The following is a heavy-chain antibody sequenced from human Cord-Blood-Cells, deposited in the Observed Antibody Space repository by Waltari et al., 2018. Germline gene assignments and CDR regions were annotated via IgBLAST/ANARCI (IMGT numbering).Heavy chain of an antibody. V-gene: IGHV1-8*01. CDR2: MNPNSGNT. CDR3: ARGSEYYGSGSYYNDY. Sequence: QVQLVQSGAEVKKPGASVKVSCKASGYTFTSYDINWVRQATGQGLEWMGWMNPNSGNTGSAQKFQGRVTMTRNTSISTAYMELSSLRSEDTAVYYCARGSEYYGSGSYYNDYWGQGTLVTVSS. J-gene: IGHJ4*02. D-gene: IGHD3-10*01. CDR1: GYTFTSYD.